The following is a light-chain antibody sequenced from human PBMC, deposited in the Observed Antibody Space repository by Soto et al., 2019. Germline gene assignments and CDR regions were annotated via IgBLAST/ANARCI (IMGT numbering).Light chain of an antibody. CDR3: QVWDSSSDQPV. CDR1: NIAAKS. J-gene: IGLJ2*01. V-gene: IGLV3-21*02. CDR2: DDR. Sequence: SYELTQPPSVSVAPGQTARITCGGNNIAAKSVHWYQQKPGQAPVLVVYDDRDRPSGVPERFSGSNSGNTATLTISRVEAGDAADFWCQVWDSSSDQPVFGGGTQLPS.